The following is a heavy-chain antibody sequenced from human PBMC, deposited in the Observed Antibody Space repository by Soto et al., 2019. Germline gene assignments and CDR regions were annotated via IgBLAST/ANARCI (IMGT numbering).Heavy chain of an antibody. CDR3: ARVGELSDFDY. V-gene: IGHV4-30-2*01. J-gene: IGHJ4*02. D-gene: IGHD1-26*01. CDR2: IYHSGST. Sequence: SETLSLTCTVSGGSISSGDYYWSWIRHPPGKGLEWIGYIYHSGSTYYNPSLKSRVTISVDRSKNQFSLKLSSVTAADTAVYYCARVGELSDFDYWGQGTLVTVSS. CDR1: GGSISSGDYY.